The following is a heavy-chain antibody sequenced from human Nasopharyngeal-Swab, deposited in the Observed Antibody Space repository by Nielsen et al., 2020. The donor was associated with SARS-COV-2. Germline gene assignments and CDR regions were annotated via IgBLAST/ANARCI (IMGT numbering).Heavy chain of an antibody. V-gene: IGHV3-21*03. Sequence: WIRQPPGKGLEWVSSISSSSSYIYYADSVKGRFTISRDNAKNSLYLQMNSLRAEDTAVYYCVRAQNVLRFLEWTQPFDYWGQGTLVTVSS. CDR3: VRAQNVLRFLEWTQPFDY. D-gene: IGHD3-3*01. CDR2: ISSSSSYI. J-gene: IGHJ4*02.